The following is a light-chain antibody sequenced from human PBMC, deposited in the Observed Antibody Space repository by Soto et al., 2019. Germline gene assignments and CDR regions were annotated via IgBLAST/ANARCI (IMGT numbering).Light chain of an antibody. V-gene: IGKV1-39*01. CDR1: QSIISY. J-gene: IGKJ1*01. CDR2: SAS. Sequence: DIQMTQSPSSLSASVGDRVTITCRASQSIISYLNWYQQKPGKAPYLLIYSASSLQSGVPSRFSGSGSGTDFTLTISSLQPADFATYFCQQTYSTPTFGQGTKVEIK. CDR3: QQTYSTPT.